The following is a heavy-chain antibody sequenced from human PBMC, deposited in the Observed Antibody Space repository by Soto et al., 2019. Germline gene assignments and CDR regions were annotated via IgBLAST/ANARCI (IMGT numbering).Heavy chain of an antibody. D-gene: IGHD6-19*01. Sequence: QVQLVQSGAEVKKPGASVKVSCKASGYTFTSYYMHWVRQAPGQGLEWMGIINPSGGSTSYAQKFQGRVTMTRDTSTSTVYMELSSLRSEDTAVYYCARDLVRDSSGGSIFDYWGQGTLVTVSS. CDR2: INPSGGST. J-gene: IGHJ4*02. CDR1: GYTFTSYY. V-gene: IGHV1-46*01. CDR3: ARDLVRDSSGGSIFDY.